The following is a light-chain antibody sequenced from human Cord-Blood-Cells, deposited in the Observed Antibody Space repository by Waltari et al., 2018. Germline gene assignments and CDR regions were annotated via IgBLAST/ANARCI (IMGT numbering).Light chain of an antibody. CDR3: QQYNNWPRT. Sequence: IVMTQSPATLSVSPGERATLSCRASQSVSSNLAWYQQKPGQAPRLLIYVASTRATGIPARFSGSGSGTEFTRTISSLQSEDFAVYCCQQYNNWPRTFGQGTKVEIK. J-gene: IGKJ1*01. V-gene: IGKV3-15*01. CDR1: QSVSSN. CDR2: VAS.